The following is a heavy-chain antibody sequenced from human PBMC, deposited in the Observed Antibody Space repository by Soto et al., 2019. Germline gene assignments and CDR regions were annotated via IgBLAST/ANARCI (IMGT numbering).Heavy chain of an antibody. V-gene: IGHV3-21*01. CDR1: GFNFSTYS. CDR3: AAEVTSDAFDF. D-gene: IGHD2-21*02. J-gene: IGHJ3*01. CDR2: INGGSSLT. Sequence: GGSLRLSCTASGFNFSTYSMNWVRQAPGKGLEWVSSINGGSSLTYYADSLKGRFTISRDNAKNSLYLQLNSLRAEDTAIYYCAAEVTSDAFDFWGQGTMVTVSS.